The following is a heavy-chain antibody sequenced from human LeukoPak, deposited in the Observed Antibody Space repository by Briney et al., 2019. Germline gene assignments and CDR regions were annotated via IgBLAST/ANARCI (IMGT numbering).Heavy chain of an antibody. J-gene: IGHJ4*02. CDR3: AKEVY. CDR1: GFTFSSDA. Sequence: PGGSLRLSCAASGFTFSSDAISWVRQAPGKGLDLVSVVSVSGGRTYYADSVKGRFPISRDNSKNTLYLQMNSLRAEDTAVYHCAKEVYWGQGTLVTVSS. V-gene: IGHV3-23*01. CDR2: VSVSGGRT.